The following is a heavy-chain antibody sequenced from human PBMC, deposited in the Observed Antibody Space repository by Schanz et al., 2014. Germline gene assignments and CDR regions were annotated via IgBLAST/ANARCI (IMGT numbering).Heavy chain of an antibody. CDR2: ISATSNFV. CDR3: ATENWWTVEK. CDR1: GFTVSSKY. Sequence: EPLVVESGGGLVHPGGSLRLSCAASGFTVSSKYMNWVRQAPGKGPEWVSSISATSNFVHYAASVEGRFTISRDNAKKSLDLHMNSLTAEDTAVYYCATENWWTVEKWGQGTLVTVSS. V-gene: IGHV3-21*01. J-gene: IGHJ4*02. D-gene: IGHD2-15*01.